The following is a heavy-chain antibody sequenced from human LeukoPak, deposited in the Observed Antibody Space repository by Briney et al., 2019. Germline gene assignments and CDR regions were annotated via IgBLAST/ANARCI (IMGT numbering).Heavy chain of an antibody. CDR1: GYSFTSYW. J-gene: IGHJ4*01. CDR2: IYPGDSDT. Sequence: PGGSLRLSFKGFGYSFTSYWIGWVRQVPGKGLEWMGIIYPGDSDTRYSPSFQGQVTISADKSIGTAYLQWSSLKASDTAMYYCARQTDYRFDYWGQGTLVIVSS. CDR3: ARQTDYRFDY. V-gene: IGHV5-51*01. D-gene: IGHD4-11*01.